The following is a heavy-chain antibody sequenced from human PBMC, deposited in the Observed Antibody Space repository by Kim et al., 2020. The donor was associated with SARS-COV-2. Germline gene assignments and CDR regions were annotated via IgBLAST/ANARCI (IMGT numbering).Heavy chain of an antibody. CDR2: IIHGGSP. V-gene: IGHV4-34*01. J-gene: IGHJ5*01. CDR1: GGSFTDYY. D-gene: IGHD1-1*01. CDR3: ARGLRSGETQLDS. Sequence: SETLSLTCAVYGGSFTDYYWTWIRQPPGKGLEWVGEIIHGGSPKYSPSLKSRVTISTDPSKNQFSLTVSSVTAADTAVYYCARGLRSGETQLDSWGQGTQVTVSS.